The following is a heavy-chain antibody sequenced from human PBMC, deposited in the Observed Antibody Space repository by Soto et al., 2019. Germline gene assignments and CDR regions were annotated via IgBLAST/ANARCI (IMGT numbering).Heavy chain of an antibody. J-gene: IGHJ4*02. CDR2: ISGSGGST. Sequence: GGSLRLSCAASGFTFSSYAMSWVRQAPGKGLEWVSAISGSGGSTYYADSVKGRFTISRDNSKNTLYLQMNSLRAEDTAVYYCARDRRGSNVLRFLEWFPPDYWGQGTLVTVSS. CDR1: GFTFSSYA. D-gene: IGHD3-3*01. CDR3: ARDRRGSNVLRFLEWFPPDY. V-gene: IGHV3-23*01.